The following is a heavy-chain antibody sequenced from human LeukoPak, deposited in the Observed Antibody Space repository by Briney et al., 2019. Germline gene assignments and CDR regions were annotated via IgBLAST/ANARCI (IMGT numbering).Heavy chain of an antibody. Sequence: KPSETLSLTCSVSGASTSSYYWSWFRQPPGKGLELIGKIFYSGTTNCNPSLKSRVTMSVDTSKNQFSLKLSSVTTADTAVYYCARYNDFGGGAFDYWGQGTLVTVSS. V-gene: IGHV4-59*01. CDR1: GASTSSYY. CDR2: IFYSGTT. D-gene: IGHD4-23*01. CDR3: ARYNDFGGGAFDY. J-gene: IGHJ4*02.